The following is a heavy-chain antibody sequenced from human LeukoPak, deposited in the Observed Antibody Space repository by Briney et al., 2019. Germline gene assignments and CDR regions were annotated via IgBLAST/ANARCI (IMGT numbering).Heavy chain of an antibody. CDR3: AKGPVGGAIGYFDY. V-gene: IGHV3-30*02. CDR2: IRYDGSNK. Sequence: PGGSLRLSCAASGFTFSSYSMHWVRQAPGKGLEWVAFIRYDGSNKYYADSVKGRFTISRDNSKNTLYLQMNSLRAEDTAVYYCAKGPVGGAIGYFDYWGQETLVTVSS. CDR1: GFTFSSYS. J-gene: IGHJ4*02. D-gene: IGHD3-16*01.